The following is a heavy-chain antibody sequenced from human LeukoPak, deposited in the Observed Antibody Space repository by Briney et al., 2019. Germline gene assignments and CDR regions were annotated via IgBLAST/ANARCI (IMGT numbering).Heavy chain of an antibody. Sequence: PGESLQISCKGSGYSFTSYWVGWLRQMPGKGREWMGIIYPGDSDTRYSPSFQGQVTISADNSISTAYLQWSSLRASDTAMYYCARRISNYYDSSGYYSLDYWGQGTLVTVSS. CDR2: IYPGDSDT. V-gene: IGHV5-51*01. CDR3: ARRISNYYDSSGYYSLDY. D-gene: IGHD3-22*01. J-gene: IGHJ4*02. CDR1: GYSFTSYW.